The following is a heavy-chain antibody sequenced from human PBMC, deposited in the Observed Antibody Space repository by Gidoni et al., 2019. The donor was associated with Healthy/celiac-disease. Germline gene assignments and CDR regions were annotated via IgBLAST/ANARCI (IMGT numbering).Heavy chain of an antibody. D-gene: IGHD5-12*01. J-gene: IGHJ4*02. CDR3: AIQMATIFYFDY. CDR2: INPSGGST. Sequence: QVQLVQSGAEVKKPGASVKVSCKASGYTFTSYYMHWVRQAPGQGLEWMGIINPSGGSTSYAQKFQGRVTMTRDTSTSTVYMELSSLRSEDTAVYYCAIQMATIFYFDYWGQGTLVTVSS. V-gene: IGHV1-46*01. CDR1: GYTFTSYY.